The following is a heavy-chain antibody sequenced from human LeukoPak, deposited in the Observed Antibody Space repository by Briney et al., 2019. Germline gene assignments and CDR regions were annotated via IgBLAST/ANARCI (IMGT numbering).Heavy chain of an antibody. CDR2: IYYSGST. Sequence: SETLSLTCDVSGCAISSGGYSWSWMRQPPGKGLEWIGYIYYSGSTNYNPSLKSRVTISVDTSKNQFSLKLSSVTAADTAVYYCARGWRFAVGDSSAYHFDYWGQGTLVTVSS. J-gene: IGHJ4*02. CDR1: GCAISSGGYS. CDR3: ARGWRFAVGDSSAYHFDY. V-gene: IGHV4-61*08. D-gene: IGHD3-22*01.